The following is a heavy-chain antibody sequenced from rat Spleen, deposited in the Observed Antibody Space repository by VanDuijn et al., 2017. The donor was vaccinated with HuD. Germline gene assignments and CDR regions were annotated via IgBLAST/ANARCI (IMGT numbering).Heavy chain of an antibody. CDR1: GFTFSNYG. J-gene: IGHJ2*01. CDR3: AIGLGARYFDY. Sequence: EVQLVESGGGLVQPGRSLKLSCAASGFTFSNYGMAWVRQAPTKGLEWVATIRYDGSSTYYRDSVKGRVTISRDNAKSTLYLQMDSLRSEDTATYYCAIGLGARYFDYWGQGVMVTVSS. D-gene: IGHD5-1*01. V-gene: IGHV5-29*01. CDR2: IRYDGSST.